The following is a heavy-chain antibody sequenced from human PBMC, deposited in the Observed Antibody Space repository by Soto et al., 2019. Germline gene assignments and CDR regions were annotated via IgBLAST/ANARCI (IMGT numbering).Heavy chain of an antibody. J-gene: IGHJ3*02. V-gene: IGHV3-23*01. D-gene: IGHD1-26*01. CDR2: ISDTGTTT. CDR1: IFTFSDYA. CDR3: AKDRVGSIPDAFDI. Sequence: VQLLQSGGGSVQPGGSLRLSCAASIFTFSDYAMTWVRQAPGKGLEWVSAISDTGTTTYYADSVKGRFTISRDNSKNTLYLQMNSLRAEDTALYYCAKDRVGSIPDAFDIWGQGTMVTVS.